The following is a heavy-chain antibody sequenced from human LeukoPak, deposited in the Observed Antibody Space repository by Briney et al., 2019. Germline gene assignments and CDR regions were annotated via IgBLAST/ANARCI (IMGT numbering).Heavy chain of an antibody. CDR2: IKQDGSVK. CDR1: GFTFSSYW. Sequence: GGSLRLSYAASGFTFSSYWMNWVRQAPGKGLEWVANIKQDGSVKNYVDSVKGRFTISRDNAKNSLFLQMNSLRAEDTAVYYCARDPSGSPVFDPWGQGTLVTVSS. CDR3: ARDPSGSPVFDP. V-gene: IGHV3-7*01. J-gene: IGHJ5*02. D-gene: IGHD3-10*01.